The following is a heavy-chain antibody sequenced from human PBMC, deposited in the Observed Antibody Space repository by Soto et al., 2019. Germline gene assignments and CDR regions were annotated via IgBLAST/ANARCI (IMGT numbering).Heavy chain of an antibody. D-gene: IGHD3-9*01. CDR2: ISSSSSNI. V-gene: IGHV3-48*01. Sequence: GGSLRLSCAASGFTFSSYSMNWVRQAPGKGLEWVSYISSSSSNIYYADSVKGRFTISRDNAKNSLYLQMNSLRAEDTAVDNAACDDILTGLLCNYYMDVWGKGTTVTVSS. CDR1: GFTFSSYS. J-gene: IGHJ6*03. CDR3: ACDDILTGLLCNYYMDV.